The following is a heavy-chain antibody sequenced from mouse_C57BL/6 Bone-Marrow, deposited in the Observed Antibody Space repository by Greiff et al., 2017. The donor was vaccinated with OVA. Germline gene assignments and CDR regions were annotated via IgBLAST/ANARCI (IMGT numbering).Heavy chain of an antibody. CDR1: GFNIKDYY. V-gene: IGHV14-2*01. J-gene: IGHJ3*01. Sequence: EVHLVESGAELVKPGASVKLSCTASGFNIKDYYMHWVKQRTEQGLEWIGRIDPEDGETKYAPKFQGKATITADTSSNTAYLQLSSLTSEDTAVYYCATYYYGSRAWFAYWGQGTLVTVSA. CDR3: ATYYYGSRAWFAY. D-gene: IGHD1-1*01. CDR2: IDPEDGET.